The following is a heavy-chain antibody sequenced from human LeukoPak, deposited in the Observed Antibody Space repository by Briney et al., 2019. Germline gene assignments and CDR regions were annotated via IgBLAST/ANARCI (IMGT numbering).Heavy chain of an antibody. D-gene: IGHD1-26*01. CDR1: GGTFSSYT. V-gene: IGHV1-69*02. CDR3: ARIPPIVGATEVYFAY. J-gene: IGHJ4*02. CDR2: IIPILGIA. Sequence: ASVKVSCKASGGTFSSYTISWVRQAPGQGLEWMGRIIPILGIANYAQKFQGRVTITADKSTSTAYMELSSPRSEDTAVYYCARIPPIVGATEVYFAYGGQGTLATVSS.